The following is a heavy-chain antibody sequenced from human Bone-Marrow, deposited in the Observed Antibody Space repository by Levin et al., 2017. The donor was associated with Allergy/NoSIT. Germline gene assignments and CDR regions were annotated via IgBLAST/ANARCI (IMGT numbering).Heavy chain of an antibody. J-gene: IGHJ4*02. CDR2: IKQDGSEK. CDR3: ARVRRYSTSAWYAGDY. V-gene: IGHV3-7*01. CDR1: GFSFGTYG. D-gene: IGHD6-19*01. Sequence: GGSLRLSCAASGFSFGTYGMSWVRQAPGKGLEWVAKIKQDGSEKHYVDSLKGRFTISRDNAKNSLYLQMNSLRAEDTAVYYCARVRRYSTSAWYAGDYWGQGTLVTVSS.